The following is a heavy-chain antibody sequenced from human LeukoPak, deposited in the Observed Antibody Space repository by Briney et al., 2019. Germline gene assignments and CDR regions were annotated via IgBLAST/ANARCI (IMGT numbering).Heavy chain of an antibody. CDR3: VRTLSAMIPYDY. J-gene: IGHJ4*01. V-gene: IGHV1-2*02. Sequence: ASVKVSCKTSGYTFTAYYLHWVRQAPGRGLEWMGWMNPNSGDRNSAQKFQGRVTMTRDTSIRTIYMELSSLRSDDTAVYYCVRTLSAMIPYDYWGNGTLIIVSS. CDR2: MNPNSGDR. CDR1: GYTFTAYY. D-gene: IGHD3-16*01.